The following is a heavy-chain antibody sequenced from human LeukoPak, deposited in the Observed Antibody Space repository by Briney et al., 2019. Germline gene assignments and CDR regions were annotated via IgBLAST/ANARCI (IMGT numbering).Heavy chain of an antibody. Sequence: GGSLRLSCAASGFTFSDYYMSWIRQAPGKGLERVSYISSSGSTIYYADSVQGRFTISRDNAKNSLYLQMNSLRAEDTAVYYCARDQIVVVPAANDYYGMDVWGQGTTVTVSS. D-gene: IGHD2-2*01. CDR2: ISSSGSTI. CDR1: GFTFSDYY. V-gene: IGHV3-11*01. J-gene: IGHJ6*02. CDR3: ARDQIVVVPAANDYYGMDV.